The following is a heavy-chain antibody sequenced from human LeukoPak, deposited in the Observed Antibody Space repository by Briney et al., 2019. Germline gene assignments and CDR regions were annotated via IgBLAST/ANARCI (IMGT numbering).Heavy chain of an antibody. CDR3: ARGGGYSYGYVDY. V-gene: IGHV4-34*01. J-gene: IGHJ4*02. D-gene: IGHD5-18*01. CDR1: GGSFSGYY. Sequence: SETLSLTCAVYGGSFSGYYWSWIRQPPGKGLEWIGEINHSGSTNYNPSLKSRVTISVDTSKNQFSLKLSSVTAADTAVYYCARGGGYSYGYVDYWGQGTLVTVSS. CDR2: INHSGST.